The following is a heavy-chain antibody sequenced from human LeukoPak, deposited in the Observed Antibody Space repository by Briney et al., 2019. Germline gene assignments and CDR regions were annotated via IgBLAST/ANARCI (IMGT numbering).Heavy chain of an antibody. CDR1: GFTFSSYG. J-gene: IGHJ4*02. CDR3: AKDRMRYCSGGSCYVDYFDY. CDR2: ISYDGSNK. V-gene: IGHV3-30*18. Sequence: GGSLRLSCAASGFTFSSYGMHWVRQAPGKGLEWVAVISYDGSNKYYADSVKGRFTISRDNSKNTLYLQMNSLRAEDTAVYYCAKDRMRYCSGGSCYVDYFDYWGQGTLVTVSS. D-gene: IGHD2-15*01.